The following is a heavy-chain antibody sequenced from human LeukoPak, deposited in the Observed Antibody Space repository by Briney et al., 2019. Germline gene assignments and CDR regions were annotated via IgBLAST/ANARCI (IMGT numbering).Heavy chain of an antibody. V-gene: IGHV3-30-3*01. Sequence: PGRSLRLSCAASGFTFSSYAMHWVRQAPGKGLEWVAVISYDGSNKYYADSVKGRFTTSRDNSKNTLYLQMNSLRAEDTAVYYCAVNMATSFDYWGQGTLVTVSS. CDR1: GFTFSSYA. J-gene: IGHJ4*02. CDR3: AVNMATSFDY. D-gene: IGHD5-24*01. CDR2: ISYDGSNK.